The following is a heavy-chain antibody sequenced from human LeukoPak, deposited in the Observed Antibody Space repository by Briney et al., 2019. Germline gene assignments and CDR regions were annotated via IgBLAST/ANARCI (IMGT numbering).Heavy chain of an antibody. Sequence: ASVKVSCKASGYTFTSYDISWVRQAPGQGLEWMGWISTYNGNTNYAQKFQGRVTVTTDTSTSRAYMELRSLTSDDTAVYYCVRGGSSSGYDYWGQGTLVTVSS. CDR1: GYTFTSYD. D-gene: IGHD5-18*01. CDR2: ISTYNGNT. CDR3: VRGGSSSGYDY. V-gene: IGHV1-18*01. J-gene: IGHJ4*02.